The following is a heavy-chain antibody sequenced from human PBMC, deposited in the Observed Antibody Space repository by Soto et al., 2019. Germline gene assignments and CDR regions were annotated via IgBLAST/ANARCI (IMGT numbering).Heavy chain of an antibody. CDR1: GCSLSKYY. D-gene: IGHD3-3*01. V-gene: IGHV4-4*07. Sequence: TLSLTCSVSGCSLSKYYWSWIRQPCGKGLEWIGRISTSGHVVSKVSLRSRLTMSVDMSNNHFSLKLTSVTAADTAVYYCARDNNDFWSLYPLAFDYWGQGALVTVSS. CDR2: ISTSGHV. J-gene: IGHJ4*02. CDR3: ARDNNDFWSLYPLAFDY.